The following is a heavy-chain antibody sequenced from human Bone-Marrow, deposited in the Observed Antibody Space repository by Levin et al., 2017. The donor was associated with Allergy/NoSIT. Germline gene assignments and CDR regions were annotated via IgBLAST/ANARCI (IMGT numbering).Heavy chain of an antibody. Sequence: SQTLSLTCTVSGGSIRSSSYYWGWIRQPPGKGLEWIGSIYYSGSTYYNPSLKSRVTISVDTSKNQFSLKLSSVTAADTAVYYCARSNRWAEWLYPPPPVGFDYWGQGTLVTVSS. J-gene: IGHJ4*02. D-gene: IGHD3-3*01. CDR1: GGSIRSSSYY. V-gene: IGHV4-39*01. CDR3: ARSNRWAEWLYPPPPVGFDY. CDR2: IYYSGST.